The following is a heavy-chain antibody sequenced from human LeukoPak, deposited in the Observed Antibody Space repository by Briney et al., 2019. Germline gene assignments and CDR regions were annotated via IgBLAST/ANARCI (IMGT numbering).Heavy chain of an antibody. CDR3: TTGQDSSIAAPLGMDV. V-gene: IGHV3-15*01. Sequence: NPGGSLRLSCAASGFTFSNAWMSCVRQAPGKGLECVGRIKSKTDGGTTDYAAPVKGRFTISRDDSKNTLYLQMNSLKTEDTGVYYCTTGQDSSIAAPLGMDVWGQGTTVTVSS. J-gene: IGHJ6*02. CDR1: GFTFSNAW. CDR2: IKSKTDGGTT. D-gene: IGHD6-6*01.